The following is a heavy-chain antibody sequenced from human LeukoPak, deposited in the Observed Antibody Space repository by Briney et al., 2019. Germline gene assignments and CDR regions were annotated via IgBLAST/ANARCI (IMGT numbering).Heavy chain of an antibody. D-gene: IGHD6-13*01. CDR2: INHSGST. CDR3: ARWLAAAGIYGMDV. J-gene: IGHJ6*02. V-gene: IGHV4-34*01. Sequence: SETLSLTCAVYGGSFSGYYWSWIRQPPGKGLEWIGEINHSGSTNYNPSLKSRVTISVDTSKNQFSLKLSSVTAEDTAVYYCARWLAAAGIYGMDVWGQGTTVTVSS. CDR1: GGSFSGYY.